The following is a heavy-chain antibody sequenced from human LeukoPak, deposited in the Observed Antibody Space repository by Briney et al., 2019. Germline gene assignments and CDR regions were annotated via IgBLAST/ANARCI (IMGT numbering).Heavy chain of an antibody. V-gene: IGHV3-30*04. D-gene: IGHD3-22*01. CDR2: ISYDGSNK. CDR1: GFTFSSYA. CDR3: ARGSTYYYDSSGASDY. Sequence: PGGSLRLSCAASGFTFSSYAMHWVRQAPGKGLEWVAVISYDGSNKYYADSVKGRFTISRDNSKNTLYLQMNSLRAEDTAVYYCARGSTYYYDSSGASDYWGQGTLVTVSS. J-gene: IGHJ4*02.